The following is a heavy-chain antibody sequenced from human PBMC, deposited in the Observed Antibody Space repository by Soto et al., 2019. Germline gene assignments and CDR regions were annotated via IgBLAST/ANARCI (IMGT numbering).Heavy chain of an antibody. CDR3: ARVGGNYYMDV. V-gene: IGHV3-7*02. CDR1: GFTFSSYW. D-gene: IGHD3-16*01. CDR2: IKQDSSDK. Sequence: GGSLRLSCAASGFTFSSYWMSWVRQAPGKGLEWVANIKQDSSDKYYADSVKGRFTISRDNAKNSLYLQMNSLRAEDTAVYYCARVGGNYYMDVWGKGTTVTVSS. J-gene: IGHJ6*03.